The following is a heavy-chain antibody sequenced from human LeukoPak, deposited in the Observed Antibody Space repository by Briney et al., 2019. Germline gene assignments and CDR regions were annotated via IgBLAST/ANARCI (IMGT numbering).Heavy chain of an antibody. CDR2: MNPNSGNT. CDR1: GYTFTSYD. Sequence: ASVKVSCKASGYTFTSYDINWVRQATGQGLEWMGWMNPNSGNTGYAQKFQGRVTMTRNTSISTAYMELSSLRSEDTAVYYCARGRNSPLRDSGYIYYYYYYYMDVWGKGTTVTVSS. CDR3: ARGRNSPLRDSGYIYYYYYYYMDV. D-gene: IGHD5-12*01. V-gene: IGHV1-8*01. J-gene: IGHJ6*03.